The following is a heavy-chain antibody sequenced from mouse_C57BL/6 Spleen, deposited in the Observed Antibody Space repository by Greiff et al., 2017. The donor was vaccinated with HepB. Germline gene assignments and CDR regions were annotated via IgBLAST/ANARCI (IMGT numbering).Heavy chain of an antibody. CDR1: GYTFTSYW. V-gene: IGHV1-50*01. D-gene: IGHD4-1*01. Sequence: QVQLQQPGAELVKPGASVKLSCKASGYTFTSYWMQWVKQRPGQGLEWIGEIDPSDSYTNYNQKFKGKATLTVDTSSSTAYMQLSSLTSEDSAVYYCARGVTGKNYVDYWGQGTTLTVSS. CDR2: IDPSDSYT. CDR3: ARGVTGKNYVDY. J-gene: IGHJ2*01.